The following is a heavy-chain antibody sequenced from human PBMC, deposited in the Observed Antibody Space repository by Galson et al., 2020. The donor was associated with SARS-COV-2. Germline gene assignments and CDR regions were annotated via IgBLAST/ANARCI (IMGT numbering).Heavy chain of an antibody. V-gene: IGHV3-9*01. D-gene: IGHD3-16*01. CDR2: VSWNGGKS. CDR1: GFTFKDHA. CDR3: VRSAESYGDYALNWYFDL. J-gene: IGHJ2*01. Sequence: GGSLRLSCEASGFTFKDHAMHWVRQAPGKGLEWVSGVSWNGGKSGYADSVKGRCTISRDNARRSLLLQMNSLRPEDTALYYCVRSAESYGDYALNWYFDLWGRGTLVTVSS.